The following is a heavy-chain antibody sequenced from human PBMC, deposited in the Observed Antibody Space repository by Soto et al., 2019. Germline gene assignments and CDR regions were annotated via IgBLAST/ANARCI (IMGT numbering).Heavy chain of an antibody. CDR3: AAYADGPYRPPYDY. V-gene: IGHV3-23*01. Sequence: PGGSLRLSCAASGFTFSSYAMSWVRQAPGKGLEWVSAISGSGGSTYYADSVKGRFTISRDNSRTTLYLQLNSLRVDDTAVYYCAAYADGPYRPPYDYWGQGTLVTVSS. J-gene: IGHJ4*02. CDR2: ISGSGGST. CDR1: GFTFSSYA.